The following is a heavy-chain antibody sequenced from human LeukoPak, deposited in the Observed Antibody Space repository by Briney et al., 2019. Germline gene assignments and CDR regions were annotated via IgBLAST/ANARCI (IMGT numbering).Heavy chain of an antibody. CDR2: ISDTGVGT. CDR1: GFTFNNYA. Sequence: PGGSLRLSCAVSGFTFNNYAMSWVRHAPGKGLDLVSSISDTGVGTYYADSVKGRFTISRDNSKDTLYLQMHSLRAEDTAIYYCAKDWQVGYGSSWYYYFDYWGQGTPVIVSS. J-gene: IGHJ4*02. D-gene: IGHD6-13*01. CDR3: AKDWQVGYGSSWYYYFDY. V-gene: IGHV3-23*01.